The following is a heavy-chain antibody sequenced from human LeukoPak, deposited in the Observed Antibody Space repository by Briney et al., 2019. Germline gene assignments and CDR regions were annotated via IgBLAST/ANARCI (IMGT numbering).Heavy chain of an antibody. J-gene: IGHJ5*02. CDR3: ARDNPAGP. D-gene: IGHD3-10*01. V-gene: IGHV4-4*07. CDR1: GGSISGYS. Sequence: SETLSLTCTVSGGSISGYSWSWIRQSAGKGLEWIGRVYTRGNTNYNPSFKSRVTMSIDTSKKQFSLKLRSVTAADTAVYYCARDNPAGPWGQGTLVTVSS. CDR2: VYTRGNT.